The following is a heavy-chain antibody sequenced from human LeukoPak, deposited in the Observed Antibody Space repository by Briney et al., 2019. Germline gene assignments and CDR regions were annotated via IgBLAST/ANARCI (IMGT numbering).Heavy chain of an antibody. J-gene: IGHJ4*02. CDR1: GFTFSSYS. Sequence: SGGSLRLSCAASGFTFSSYSMNWVRQAPGKGLEWVSSISSSSYIYYADSVKGRFTISRDNAKNSLYLQMNSLRAEDTAMYYCARAKTLPTVTNDYWGQGTLVTVSS. CDR3: ARAKTLPTVTNDY. D-gene: IGHD4-17*01. CDR2: ISSSSYI. V-gene: IGHV3-21*01.